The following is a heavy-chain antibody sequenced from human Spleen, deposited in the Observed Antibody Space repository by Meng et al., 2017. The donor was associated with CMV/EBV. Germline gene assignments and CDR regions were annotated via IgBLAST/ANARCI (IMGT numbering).Heavy chain of an antibody. CDR2: ISGSGGST. D-gene: IGHD6-13*01. CDR3: AKDFGQQLELDY. CDR1: GFTFSSYA. Sequence: GESLKISCAASGFTFSSYAMSWVRQAPGKGLEWVSAISGSGGSTYYADSVKGRFTISRDNSKNTLYLQMNSLRAEDTAVYYCAKDFGQQLELDYWGQGTLVTVSS. V-gene: IGHV3-23*01. J-gene: IGHJ4*02.